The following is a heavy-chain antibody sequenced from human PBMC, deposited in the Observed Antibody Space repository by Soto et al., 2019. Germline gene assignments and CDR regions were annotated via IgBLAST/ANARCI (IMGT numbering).Heavy chain of an antibody. Sequence: SETLSLTCAVSGGSISSGGYSWSWIRQPPGKGLEWIGYIYHSGSTYYNPSLKSRVTISVDRSKNQFSLKLSSVTAADTAVYYCARAQQQLVSPWGQGTLVTVSS. D-gene: IGHD6-13*01. CDR2: IYHSGST. V-gene: IGHV4-30-2*01. CDR3: ARAQQQLVSP. J-gene: IGHJ5*02. CDR1: GGSISSGGYS.